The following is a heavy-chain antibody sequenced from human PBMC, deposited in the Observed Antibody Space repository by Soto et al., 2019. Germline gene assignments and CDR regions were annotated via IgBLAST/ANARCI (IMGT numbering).Heavy chain of an antibody. V-gene: IGHV4-59*08. CDR3: ARFPDYGARVGP. D-gene: IGHD4-17*01. J-gene: IGHJ5*02. CDR2: VYYNGST. CDR1: GGSLRTSY. Sequence: QVQLQESGPGLVKPSETLSLTCTLSGGSLRTSYWSWIRQPPGKGLEWIGYVYYNGSTNYKHNPYLEGRVTISVDTSKSPFSLKLTSVTAADTAIYYCARFPDYGARVGPWGQGTLVTVSS.